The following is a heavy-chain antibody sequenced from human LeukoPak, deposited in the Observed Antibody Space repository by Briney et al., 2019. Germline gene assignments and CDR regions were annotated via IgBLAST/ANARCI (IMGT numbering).Heavy chain of an antibody. J-gene: IGHJ4*02. CDR1: GYTFSRYG. D-gene: IGHD6-19*01. Sequence: ASVKVSCKASGYTFSRYGISWVRQAPGQGLEWMGWISGYNGNTNYAQKLQGRVTMTTDTSTSTAYMELRSLRSDDTAVYYCARDVSGWSYFDYWGQGTLVTVSS. CDR2: ISGYNGNT. CDR3: ARDVSGWSYFDY. V-gene: IGHV1-18*04.